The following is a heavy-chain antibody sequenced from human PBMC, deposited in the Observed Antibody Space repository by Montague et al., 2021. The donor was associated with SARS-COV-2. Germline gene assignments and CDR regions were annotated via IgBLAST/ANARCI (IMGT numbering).Heavy chain of an antibody. CDR3: AKDIVRDYYDSSGYYGGSVDY. Sequence: SLRLSCAAPGFTFDDYAMHWVRQAPGKGLEWVSLISGDGGSTYYADSVKGRFTISRDNSKNSLYLQMNSLRTEDTALYYCAKDIVRDYYDSSGYYGGSVDYWGQGTLVTVSS. CDR2: ISGDGGST. CDR1: GFTFDDYA. V-gene: IGHV3-43*02. J-gene: IGHJ4*02. D-gene: IGHD3-22*01.